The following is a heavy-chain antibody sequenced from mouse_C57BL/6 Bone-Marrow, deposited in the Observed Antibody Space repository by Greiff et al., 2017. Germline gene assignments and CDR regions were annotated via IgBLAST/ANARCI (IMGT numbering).Heavy chain of an antibody. Sequence: QVQLQQPGAELVKPGASVKVSCKASGYTFTSYWMHWVKQRPGQGLEWIGRIHPSDSDTNYNQKFKGKATLPVDKSSSTAYMQLSSLTSEDSAVYYCATPLYYYGSTYAMDYWGQGTSVTVSS. V-gene: IGHV1-74*01. J-gene: IGHJ4*01. CDR1: GYTFTSYW. CDR2: IHPSDSDT. D-gene: IGHD1-1*01. CDR3: ATPLYYYGSTYAMDY.